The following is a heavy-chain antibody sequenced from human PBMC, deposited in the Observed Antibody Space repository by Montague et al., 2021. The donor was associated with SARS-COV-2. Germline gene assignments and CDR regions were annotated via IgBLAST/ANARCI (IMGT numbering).Heavy chain of an antibody. V-gene: IGHV4-59*01. Sequence: SEPLSLTCTVSGGSISSYYRSWIRQPPGKGLEWIGYIYYSGSTNYNPSLKSRVTISVDTSKNQFSLKLSSVTAADTAVYYCARVFPRWLQFDPYFDYWGQGTLVTVSS. D-gene: IGHD5-24*01. J-gene: IGHJ4*02. CDR1: GGSISSYY. CDR2: IYYSGST. CDR3: ARVFPRWLQFDPYFDY.